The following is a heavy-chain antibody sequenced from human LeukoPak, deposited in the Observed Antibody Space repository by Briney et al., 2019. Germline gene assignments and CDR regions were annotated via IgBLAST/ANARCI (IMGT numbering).Heavy chain of an antibody. V-gene: IGHV3-23*01. CDR2: ISGGGAST. CDR1: GFTFSSYG. D-gene: IGHD3-10*01. CDR3: ASRVSALGAFDI. Sequence: QPGGSLRLSCAASGFTFSSYGMSWVRQAPGKGLEWVSGISGGGASTFYADSVKGRFTISRDNSKNTLYLQMNSLRAEDAAVYYCASRVSALGAFDIWGQGTMVTVSS. J-gene: IGHJ3*02.